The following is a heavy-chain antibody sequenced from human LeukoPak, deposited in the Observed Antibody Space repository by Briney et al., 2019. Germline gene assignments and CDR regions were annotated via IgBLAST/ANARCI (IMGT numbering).Heavy chain of an antibody. D-gene: IGHD2-2*01. CDR2: ISYDGSNK. J-gene: IGHJ4*02. CDR3: ARLVGYCSSTSCYDRFRDEGVDY. CDR1: GFTFSSYA. Sequence: GGSLRLSCAASGFTFSSYAMHWVRQAPGKGLEWVAVISYDGSNKYYADSVKGRFTISRDNSKNTLYLQMNSLRAEDAAVYYCARLVGYCSSTSCYDRFRDEGVDYWGQGTLVTVSS. V-gene: IGHV3-30-3*01.